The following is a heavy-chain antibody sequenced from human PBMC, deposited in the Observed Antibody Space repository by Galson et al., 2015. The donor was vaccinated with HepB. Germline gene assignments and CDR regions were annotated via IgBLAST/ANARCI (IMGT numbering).Heavy chain of an antibody. Sequence: SLRLSCAASGFTFSSYWMHWVRQAPGKGLVWVSRINSDGSSTSYADSVKGRFTISRDNAKNTLYLQMNSLRAEDTAVYYCARDGCSSTSCYHYYYYMDVWGKGTTVTVSS. D-gene: IGHD2-2*01. J-gene: IGHJ6*03. CDR1: GFTFSSYW. V-gene: IGHV3-74*01. CDR3: ARDGCSSTSCYHYYYYMDV. CDR2: INSDGSST.